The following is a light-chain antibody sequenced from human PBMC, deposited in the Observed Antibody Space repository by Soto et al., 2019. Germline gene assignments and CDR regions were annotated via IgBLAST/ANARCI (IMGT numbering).Light chain of an antibody. Sequence: QSALTQPASVSGSPGQSITISCTGTSSDVGSYNLVSWYQHHPGKAPKLIIYEGSKRPSGIPNRFSGSKSGNTASLTISGLQAEDEADYYCCSYAGSNTYVFGPGTKLTVL. V-gene: IGLV2-23*01. CDR2: EGS. CDR1: SSDVGSYNL. CDR3: CSYAGSNTYV. J-gene: IGLJ1*01.